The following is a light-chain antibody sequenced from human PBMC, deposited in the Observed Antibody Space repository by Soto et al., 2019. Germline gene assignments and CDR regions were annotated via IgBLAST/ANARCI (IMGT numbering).Light chain of an antibody. Sequence: SYELTQPPSVSVAPGQTARITCGGSNAANQKVHWYRQRPGQAPVLAVFDDSDRPSGIPERFSGSKSGNTATLTINSVEAGDEADYYCQVWFSSRDLLVFGGGTQLTVL. CDR2: DDS. V-gene: IGLV3-21*02. CDR1: NAANQK. CDR3: QVWFSSRDLLV. J-gene: IGLJ3*02.